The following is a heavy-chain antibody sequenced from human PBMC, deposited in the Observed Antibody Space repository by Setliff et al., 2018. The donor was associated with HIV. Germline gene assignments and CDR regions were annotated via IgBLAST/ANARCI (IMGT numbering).Heavy chain of an antibody. Sequence: SETLSLTCTVSGGSISSSSYYWGWIRQPPGKGLEWIGSIYYSGSTYYNPSLRSRVTISVDTSKNQFSLKLSSVTAADTAVYYCARISPVVVAAKRGPGTFDYWGQGTLVTVSS. D-gene: IGHD2-15*01. J-gene: IGHJ4*02. CDR2: IYYSGST. CDR3: ARISPVVVAAKRGPGTFDY. CDR1: GGSISSSSYY. V-gene: IGHV4-39*01.